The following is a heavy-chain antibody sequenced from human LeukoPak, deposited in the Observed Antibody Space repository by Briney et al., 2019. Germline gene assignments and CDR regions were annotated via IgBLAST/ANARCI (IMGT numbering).Heavy chain of an antibody. D-gene: IGHD3-3*01. V-gene: IGHV4-59*12. CDR3: ARGAVHSDYDFWSGYLPDAFDI. J-gene: IGHJ3*02. Sequence: PSETLSLTCTVSGGSISSNYWSWIRQPPGKGLEWIGCIYNSGSTNYNPSLKSRVTISVDRSKNQFSLKLSSVTAADTAVYYCARGAVHSDYDFWSGYLPDAFDIWGQGTMVTVSS. CDR1: GGSISSNY. CDR2: IYNSGST.